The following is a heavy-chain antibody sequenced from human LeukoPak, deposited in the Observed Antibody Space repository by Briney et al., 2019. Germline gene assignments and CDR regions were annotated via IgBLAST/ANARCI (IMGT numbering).Heavy chain of an antibody. J-gene: IGHJ1*01. V-gene: IGHV4-39*07. CDR1: GGSISSTTYY. CDR2: ISYSGST. Sequence: KPSETLSLTCSVSGGSISSTTYYWGWLRQPPGKGLEWIGSISYSGSTYYNPSLKRRFTISLHMSNNPFSLKLRSVTAADTAVYYCARVVAFLWELPPRRPAEYFQHWGQGTLVTVSS. D-gene: IGHD1-26*01. CDR3: ARVVAFLWELPPRRPAEYFQH.